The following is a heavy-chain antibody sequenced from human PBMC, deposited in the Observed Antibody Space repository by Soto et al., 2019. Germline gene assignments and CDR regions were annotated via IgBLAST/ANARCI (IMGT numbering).Heavy chain of an antibody. CDR3: AREAPGVGRFYFDY. V-gene: IGHV4-30-4*01. CDR2: IYYSGST. J-gene: IGHJ4*02. D-gene: IGHD3-10*01. Sequence: QVQLQESGPGLVKPSQTLSLTCTVSGGSISSGDYYWSWIRQPPGKGLEWIGYIYYSGSTYYNPSLKSRVTISVVTSNIQFSLKLSSVTAADTAVYYCAREAPGVGRFYFDYWGQGTLVTVSS. CDR1: GGSISSGDYY.